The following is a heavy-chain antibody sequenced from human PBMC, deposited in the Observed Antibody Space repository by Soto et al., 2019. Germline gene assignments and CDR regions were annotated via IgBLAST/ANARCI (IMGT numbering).Heavy chain of an antibody. Sequence: GGSLRLSCAASGFTFSSAAMSWVRQAPGKGLEWVSVISGSGGSTYYADTVNGRFTISRDNSKNTLYLQINSLRAEDTAVYYCAKEGGYTYGYVDCWGQGTLVTVSS. CDR1: GFTFSSAA. CDR2: ISGSGGST. J-gene: IGHJ4*02. CDR3: AKEGGYTYGYVDC. V-gene: IGHV3-23*01. D-gene: IGHD5-18*01.